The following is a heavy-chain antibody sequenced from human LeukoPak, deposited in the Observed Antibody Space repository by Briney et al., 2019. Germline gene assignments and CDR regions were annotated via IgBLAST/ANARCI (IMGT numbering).Heavy chain of an antibody. J-gene: IGHJ4*02. CDR3: AKDVDTVTGYFDY. Sequence: GGSLRLSCAASGFTFSNYAMSWVRQAPGKGLEWVSAISGSGGSTYYADSVKGRFTISRDNSRNTLYLQMNSLRAEDTAVDYCAKDVDTVTGYFDYWGQGTLVTVSS. CDR2: ISGSGGST. D-gene: IGHD5-18*01. V-gene: IGHV3-23*01. CDR1: GFTFSNYA.